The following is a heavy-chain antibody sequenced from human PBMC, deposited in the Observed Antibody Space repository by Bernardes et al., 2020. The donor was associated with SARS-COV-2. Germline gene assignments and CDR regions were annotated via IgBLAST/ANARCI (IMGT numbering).Heavy chain of an antibody. CDR3: ARDGYNFDY. D-gene: IGHD5-12*01. Sequence: GGSLRLSCFASGFPFRSYSMPCVRPAPGQGLGWVAFISYDGSNKYYADSEKGRFIISRDNSKNTLYLQMNSLRAEDTAVYYCARDGYNFDYWGQGTLVTVSS. V-gene: IGHV3-30-3*01. CDR2: ISYDGSNK. CDR1: GFPFRSYS. J-gene: IGHJ4*02.